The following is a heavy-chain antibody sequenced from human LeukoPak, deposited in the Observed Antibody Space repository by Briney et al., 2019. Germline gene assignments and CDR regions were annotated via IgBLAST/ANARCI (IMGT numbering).Heavy chain of an antibody. J-gene: IGHJ6*03. CDR1: GFTFSDYY. V-gene: IGHV3-11*04. Sequence: PGGSLRLSCAASGFTFSDYYMSWIRQAPGKGLEWVSYISSSGSTIYYADSVKGRSTISRDNAKNSLYLQMNSLRAEDTAVYYCARRPLTIFGVADYYMDVWGKGTTVTVSS. CDR3: ARRPLTIFGVADYYMDV. D-gene: IGHD3-3*01. CDR2: ISSSGSTI.